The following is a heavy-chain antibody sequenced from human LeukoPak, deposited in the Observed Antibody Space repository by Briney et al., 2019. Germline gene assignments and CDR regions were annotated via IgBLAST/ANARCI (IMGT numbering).Heavy chain of an antibody. CDR2: ISASGGST. D-gene: IGHD2/OR15-2a*01. J-gene: IGHJ6*02. CDR1: EFTFSSYA. V-gene: IGHV3-23*01. Sequence: GGSLRLSCAASEFTFSSYAMQWVPQAPGKGLEWVSGISASGGSTWYADSVKGRFTISSDNSENTLYLQMNSLRAEDTAVYYCAKYVSAKGPPYALDVWGQGTTVTVSS. CDR3: AKYVSAKGPPYALDV.